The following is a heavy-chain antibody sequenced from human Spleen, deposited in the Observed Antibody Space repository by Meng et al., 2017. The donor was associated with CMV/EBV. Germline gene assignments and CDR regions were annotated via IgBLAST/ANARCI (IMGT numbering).Heavy chain of an antibody. CDR2: ISSSGITI. CDR3: ARDLRVAVAGTFGYYYYGMDV. Sequence: GGSLRLSCAASGFTFSDYYMSWVRQAPGKGLEWVSYISSSGITIYYADSVKGRFTFSRDNAKNSLYLQMNSLRAEDTAVYYCARDLRVAVAGTFGYYYYGMDVWGQGTTVTVSS. J-gene: IGHJ6*02. CDR1: GFTFSDYY. D-gene: IGHD6-19*01. V-gene: IGHV3-11*04.